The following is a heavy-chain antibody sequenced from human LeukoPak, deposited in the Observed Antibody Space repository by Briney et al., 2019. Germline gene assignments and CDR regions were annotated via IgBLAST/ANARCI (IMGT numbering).Heavy chain of an antibody. J-gene: IGHJ5*02. CDR3: VRREAAAVNYFDP. CDR1: GFTFSSYA. Sequence: PGGSLRLSCAASGFTFSSYAMHWVRQAPGKGLEWVAVISYDGSNKYYADSVKGRFTISRDNSKNTLYLQMNSLKTSDTGMYYCVRREAAAVNYFDPWGQGTQVIVSS. V-gene: IGHV3-30-3*01. D-gene: IGHD6-25*01. CDR2: ISYDGSNK.